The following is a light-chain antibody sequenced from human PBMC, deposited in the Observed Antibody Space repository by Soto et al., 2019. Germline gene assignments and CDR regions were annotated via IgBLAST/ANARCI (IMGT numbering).Light chain of an antibody. CDR2: GAS. CDR1: QDVNIY. V-gene: IGKV3D-15*01. J-gene: IGKJ4*01. CDR3: QQYGNWPLT. Sequence: EKVMTQSPATLSVSPGERATLSCRSSQDVNIYLAWYQQKPGQAPRLLISGASTRATGIPARFSGSGSGTDFTLTISSLQSEDVAVYYCQQYGNWPLTFGGGTNVEIK.